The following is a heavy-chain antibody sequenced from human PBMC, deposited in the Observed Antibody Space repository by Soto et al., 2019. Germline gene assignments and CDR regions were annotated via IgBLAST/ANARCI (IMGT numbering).Heavy chain of an antibody. CDR1: GFTFSSYA. Sequence: PGGSLRLSCAASGFTFSSYAMHWVRQAPGKGLEWVAVISYDGSNKYYADSVKGRFTISRDNSKNTLYLQMNSLRAEDTAVYYCARAFYYDSSGYYVLSYWGQGTLVTVSS. D-gene: IGHD3-22*01. CDR2: ISYDGSNK. V-gene: IGHV3-30*04. J-gene: IGHJ4*02. CDR3: ARAFYYDSSGYYVLSY.